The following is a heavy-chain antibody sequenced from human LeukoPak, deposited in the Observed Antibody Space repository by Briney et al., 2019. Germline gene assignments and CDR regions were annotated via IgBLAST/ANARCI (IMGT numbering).Heavy chain of an antibody. Sequence: GGSLRLSCAASGFTVRSNYMNWVRRAPGKGLEWVSVIYSDGSTYYADSVKGRFTISRDFSKNTLYLQMNSLRVEDTAVYYCARLTVSGQLDSWGQGTLVTLFS. V-gene: IGHV3-66*01. CDR1: GFTVRSNY. J-gene: IGHJ5*01. D-gene: IGHD6-19*01. CDR3: ARLTVSGQLDS. CDR2: IYSDGST.